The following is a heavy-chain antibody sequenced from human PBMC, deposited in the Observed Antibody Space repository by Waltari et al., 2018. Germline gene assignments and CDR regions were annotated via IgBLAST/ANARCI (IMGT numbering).Heavy chain of an antibody. Sequence: QVQLVQSGAEVKKPGASVKVSCKASGYTFTSYAMHWVRQAPGQRLEWMGGFDSEDGETIYAQKFEGRVTMTEDTSTDTAYIKLSSLRSEDTAVYYCATSRRCINGVCFPYYYYGMDVWGQGTTVTVSS. V-gene: IGHV1-24*01. J-gene: IGHJ6*02. D-gene: IGHD2-8*01. CDR1: GYTFTSYA. CDR3: ATSRRCINGVCFPYYYYGMDV. CDR2: FDSEDGET.